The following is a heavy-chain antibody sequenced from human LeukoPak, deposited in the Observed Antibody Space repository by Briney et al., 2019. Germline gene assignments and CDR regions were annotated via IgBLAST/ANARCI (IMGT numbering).Heavy chain of an antibody. D-gene: IGHD4-17*01. CDR1: GYTFTGYY. Sequence: ASVKVSCKASGYTFTGYYMHWVRQAPGQGLEWMGWISAYNGNTNYAQKLQGRVTMTTDTSTSTAYMELRSLRSDDTAVYYCARMENYGDLVDYWGQGTLVTVSS. V-gene: IGHV1-18*04. CDR3: ARMENYGDLVDY. J-gene: IGHJ4*02. CDR2: ISAYNGNT.